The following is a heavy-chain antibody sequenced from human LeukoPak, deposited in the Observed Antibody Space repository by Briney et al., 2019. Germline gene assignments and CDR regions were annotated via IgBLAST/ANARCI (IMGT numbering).Heavy chain of an antibody. Sequence: GGSLRLSCAASGFTFSDYGMSWVRQAPGKGLEWVSYINHNGEMIYYADSVKGRFTISRDNAKNSLYLQMNSLRAEDTAVYYCARETQLPYYYDSSGFPWGQGTLVTVSS. CDR1: GFTFSDYG. D-gene: IGHD3-22*01. V-gene: IGHV3-48*01. J-gene: IGHJ4*02. CDR2: INHNGEMI. CDR3: ARETQLPYYYDSSGFP.